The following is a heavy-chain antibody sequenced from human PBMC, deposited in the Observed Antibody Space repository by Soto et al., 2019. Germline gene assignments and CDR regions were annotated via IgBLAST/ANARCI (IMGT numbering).Heavy chain of an antibody. J-gene: IGHJ5*02. CDR3: ARAIVGPTSTGWRGS. Sequence: SVKVSCKASGGTFDSYVISWLRQAPGQGLEWMGGIIPIFGTANYAQKFQGRVTITADESTSTAYMELSSLRFEDTAVYYCARAIVGPTSTGWRGSWGRGTLVAVSS. CDR1: GGTFDSYV. V-gene: IGHV1-69*13. CDR2: IIPIFGTA. D-gene: IGHD1-26*01.